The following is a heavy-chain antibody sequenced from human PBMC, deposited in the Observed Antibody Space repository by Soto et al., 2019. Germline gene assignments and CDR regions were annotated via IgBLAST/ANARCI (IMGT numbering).Heavy chain of an antibody. CDR3: ARWRISGYYYYGMDV. Sequence: SETLSLTCAVYGGSFSGYYWSWIRQPPGKGLEWIGEINHSGSTNYNPSLKSRVTISVDTSKNQFSLKLSSVTAADTAVYYCARWRISGYYYYGMDVWGQGTTVSVYS. CDR1: GGSFSGYY. CDR2: INHSGST. J-gene: IGHJ6*02. V-gene: IGHV4-34*01. D-gene: IGHD2-15*01.